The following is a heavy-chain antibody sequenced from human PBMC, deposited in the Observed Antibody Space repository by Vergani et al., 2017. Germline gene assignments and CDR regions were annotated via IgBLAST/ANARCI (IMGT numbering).Heavy chain of an antibody. V-gene: IGHV1-2*02. Sequence: QVQLVQSGAEVKKPGASVKVSCKASGYTFTGYYMHWVRQAPGQGLELMGWINPNSGGTNYAQKFQGRVTMTRDTSISTAYMELSRLRSDDTAVYYCARPYDILTGYPTLDYWGQGTLVTVSS. D-gene: IGHD3-9*01. J-gene: IGHJ4*02. CDR2: INPNSGGT. CDR1: GYTFTGYY. CDR3: ARPYDILTGYPTLDY.